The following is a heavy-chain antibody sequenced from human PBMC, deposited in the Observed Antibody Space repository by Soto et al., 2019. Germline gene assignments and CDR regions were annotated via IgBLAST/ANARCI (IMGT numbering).Heavy chain of an antibody. CDR2: IYDSGVT. CDR3: VRDLAHGYTRNV. V-gene: IGHV4-30-4*08. CDR1: GAVVTSGENY. J-gene: IGHJ4*01. Sequence: PSETLSLTCSVSGAVVTSGENYWSWVRQPPGKGLEWLGYIYDSGVTSYTPALKSRVTLSLDRPNNQVSLKLRSVTAADTAVYFCVRDLAHGYTRNVWGHGTLVTGSS. D-gene: IGHD5-18*01.